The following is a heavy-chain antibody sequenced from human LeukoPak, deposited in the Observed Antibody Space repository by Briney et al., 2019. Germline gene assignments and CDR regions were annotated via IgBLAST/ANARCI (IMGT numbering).Heavy chain of an antibody. Sequence: ASVKVSCKASGYTFTGYYMHWVRQAPGQGLEWMGWINPNSGGTNYAQKFQGWVTMTRDTSISTAYMELSRLRSDDTAVYYCAGGGYSSSWYRWVYWGQGTLVTVSS. CDR1: GYTFTGYY. CDR3: AGGGYSSSWYRWVY. J-gene: IGHJ4*02. CDR2: INPNSGGT. V-gene: IGHV1-2*04. D-gene: IGHD6-13*01.